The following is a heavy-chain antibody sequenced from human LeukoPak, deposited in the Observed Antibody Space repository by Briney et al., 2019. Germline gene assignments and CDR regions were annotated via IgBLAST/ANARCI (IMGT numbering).Heavy chain of an antibody. D-gene: IGHD3-3*01. CDR2: IIPIFGTA. V-gene: IGHV1-69*01. Sequence: GSSVKVSCKASGGTFIIYAISWVRQAPGQGREWMGGIIPIFGTANYAQKFQGRVTITADESTSTAYMELSSLRSEDTAVYYCARVGTIFGVVEEGNAFDIWGQGTMVTVSS. J-gene: IGHJ3*02. CDR3: ARVGTIFGVVEEGNAFDI. CDR1: GGTFIIYA.